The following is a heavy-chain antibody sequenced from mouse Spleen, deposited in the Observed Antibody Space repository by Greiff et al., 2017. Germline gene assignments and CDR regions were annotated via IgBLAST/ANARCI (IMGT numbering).Heavy chain of an antibody. CDR2: IDPENGDT. Sequence: VQLQQPGAELVRPGASVKLSCTASGFNIKDDYMHWVKQRPEQGLEWIGWIDPENGDTEYASKFQGKATITADTSSNTAYLQLSSLTSEDTAVYYCTTEGGSWFAYWGQGTLVTVSA. CDR3: TTEGGSWFAY. J-gene: IGHJ3*01. V-gene: IGHV14-4*01. CDR1: GFNIKDDY.